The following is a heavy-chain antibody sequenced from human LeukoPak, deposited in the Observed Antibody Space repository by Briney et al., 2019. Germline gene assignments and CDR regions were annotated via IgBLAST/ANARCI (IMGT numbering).Heavy chain of an antibody. CDR1: GGSISSSSYY. D-gene: IGHD3-16*01. CDR3: ARDDLQRLGELYMDV. V-gene: IGHV4-39*07. CDR2: IYNNASP. J-gene: IGHJ6*03. Sequence: SETLPLTCTVSGGSISSSSYYWGWIRQPPGKGLEWIGRIYNNASPNYNPSLKSRVTISLDTSKSQLSLKLTSVTAADTAVYYCARDDLQRLGELYMDVWGNGTTVTIS.